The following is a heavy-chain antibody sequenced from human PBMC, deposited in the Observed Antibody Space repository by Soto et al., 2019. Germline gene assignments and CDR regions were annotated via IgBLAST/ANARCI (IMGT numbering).Heavy chain of an antibody. J-gene: IGHJ4*02. CDR1: GFTFSNAW. V-gene: IGHV3-15*01. Sequence: GGSLRLSCAASGFTFSNAWMSWVRQAPGKGLEWVGRIKSKTDGGTTDYAAPVKGRFTISRDDSKNTLYLQMNSLKTEDTAVYYCTTPEAPDCSSTSCYSDYWGQGTLVTV. CDR2: IKSKTDGGTT. D-gene: IGHD2-2*01. CDR3: TTPEAPDCSSTSCYSDY.